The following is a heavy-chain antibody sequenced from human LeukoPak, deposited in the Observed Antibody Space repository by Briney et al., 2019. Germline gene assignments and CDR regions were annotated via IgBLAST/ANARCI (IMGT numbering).Heavy chain of an antibody. V-gene: IGHV3-48*04. CDR3: AREIPGRIHRYYFDY. D-gene: IGHD5-18*01. J-gene: IGHJ4*02. Sequence: GGSLRLSCAASGFTFSSYSMSWVRQAPGKGLEWVSYISSSGSTIFYADSVKGRFTISRDNAKNSLYLQMNSLRAEDTAVYYCAREIPGRIHRYYFDYWGQGTLVTVSS. CDR1: GFTFSSYS. CDR2: ISSSGSTI.